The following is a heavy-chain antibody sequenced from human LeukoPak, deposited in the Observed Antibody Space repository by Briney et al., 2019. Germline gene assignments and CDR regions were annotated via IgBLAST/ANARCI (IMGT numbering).Heavy chain of an antibody. CDR1: GFTFSSYG. D-gene: IGHD2-15*01. CDR2: IWYDGNNK. J-gene: IGHJ4*02. Sequence: GRSLRLSCAASGFTFSSYGMHWVRQAPGKGLEWGALIWYDGNNKYYADSVKGRFTISRDNSKNTLYLQLNSLRAEDTAVYYCARQHCSGGDCYFFDWGQGTLVTVSS. CDR3: ARQHCSGGDCYFFD. V-gene: IGHV3-33*01.